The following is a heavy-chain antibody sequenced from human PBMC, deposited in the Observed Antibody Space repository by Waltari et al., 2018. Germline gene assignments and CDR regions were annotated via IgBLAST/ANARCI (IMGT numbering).Heavy chain of an antibody. CDR2: IDHSVST. Sequence: QLQLQESGAGLVKPSQTLSLTCAVSGGSISSGGYSWSWIRQPPGKGLGWIWYIDHSVSTYYNPSLKSRVTISVDRSKNQLSLKLSSVTAADTAVYYCARGGRGAFDIWGQGTMVTVSS. CDR1: GGSISSGGYS. J-gene: IGHJ3*02. CDR3: ARGGRGAFDI. D-gene: IGHD1-26*01. V-gene: IGHV4-30-2*01.